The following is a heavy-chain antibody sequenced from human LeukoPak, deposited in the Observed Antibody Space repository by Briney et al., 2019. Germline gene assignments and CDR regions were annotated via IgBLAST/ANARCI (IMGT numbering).Heavy chain of an antibody. CDR3: ARDGGSGSPGAFDI. D-gene: IGHD3-10*01. J-gene: IGHJ3*02. CDR1: GFTFSSYW. Sequence: GGSLRLSCAASGFTFSSYWMSWVRQAPGKGLEWVANIKQDGSEKYYVDSVKGRFTISRDNAKNSLYLQMNSLRAEDTAVYYCARDGGSGSPGAFDIWGQGTMVTVSS. CDR2: IKQDGSEK. V-gene: IGHV3-7*01.